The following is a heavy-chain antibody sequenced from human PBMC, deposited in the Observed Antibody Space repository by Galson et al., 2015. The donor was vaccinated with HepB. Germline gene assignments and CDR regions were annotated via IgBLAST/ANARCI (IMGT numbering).Heavy chain of an antibody. CDR3: ARVIRGYSGYDRGLDY. CDR2: ISSSSSTI. CDR1: GFTFSSYS. Sequence: SLRLSCAASGFTFSSYSMNWVRQAPGKGLEWVSYISSSSSTIYYADSVKGRFTISRDNAKNSLYLQMNSLRAEDTAVYYCARVIRGYSGYDRGLDYWGQGTLVTVSS. J-gene: IGHJ4*02. D-gene: IGHD5-12*01. V-gene: IGHV3-48*01.